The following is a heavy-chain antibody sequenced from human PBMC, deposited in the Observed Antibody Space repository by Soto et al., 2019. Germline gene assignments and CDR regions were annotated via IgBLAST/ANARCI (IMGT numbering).Heavy chain of an antibody. CDR2: IYHSGST. V-gene: IGHV4-4*02. CDR1: GGSISSSNW. CDR3: ARRIKGGYYDSYYYYGMDV. D-gene: IGHD3-22*01. Sequence: QVQLQESGPGLVKPSGTLSLTCAVSGGSISSSNWWSWVRQPPGKGLEWIGEIYHSGSTNYNPSRKGRVAISVDKSKNQFSLKLSSVTAADTAVYYCARRIKGGYYDSYYYYGMDVWGQGTTVTVSS. J-gene: IGHJ6*02.